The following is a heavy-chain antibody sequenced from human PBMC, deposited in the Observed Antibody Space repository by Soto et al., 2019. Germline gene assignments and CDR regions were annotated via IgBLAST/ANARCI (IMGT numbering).Heavy chain of an antibody. CDR3: ARDFQHHADPDYYYYYYMDV. Sequence: ASVKVSCKASGYTFTSYYMHWVRQAPGQGLEWMGIINPSGGSTSYAQKLQGRVTMTRDTSTSTVYMELSSLRSEDTAVYYCARDFQHHADPDYYYYYYMDVWGKGTTVTVSS. J-gene: IGHJ6*03. V-gene: IGHV1-46*03. CDR2: INPSGGST. CDR1: GYTFTSYY.